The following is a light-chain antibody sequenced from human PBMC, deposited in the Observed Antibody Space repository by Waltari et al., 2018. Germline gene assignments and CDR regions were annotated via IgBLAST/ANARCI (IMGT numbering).Light chain of an antibody. Sequence: LHMTQSPSSLSASVGDRVTFTCQASQDISNHLNWYQQKPGKAPKLLISGASNLEAGVPSRFSGSRFGTDFTFTISSLQPEDFVTYYCQQYDNLPYTFGQGTKLEIK. CDR3: QQYDNLPYT. J-gene: IGKJ2*01. CDR1: QDISNH. V-gene: IGKV1-33*01. CDR2: GAS.